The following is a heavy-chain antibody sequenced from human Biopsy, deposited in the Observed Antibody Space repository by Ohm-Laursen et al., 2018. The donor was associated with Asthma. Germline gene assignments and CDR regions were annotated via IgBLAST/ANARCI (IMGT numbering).Heavy chain of an antibody. CDR2: ILFDGRKI. CDR1: GFTFHNYG. Sequence: SLRLSCSASGFTFHNYGMNWVRRAPGKGLEWVAHILFDGRKINYPDSVKGRFTISRDNSKNMVYLQMNSLRPEDTAVYYCAKDRVAGRSYYFDYWGQGSLVSVSS. V-gene: IGHV3-30*18. CDR3: AKDRVAGRSYYFDY. D-gene: IGHD6-13*01. J-gene: IGHJ4*02.